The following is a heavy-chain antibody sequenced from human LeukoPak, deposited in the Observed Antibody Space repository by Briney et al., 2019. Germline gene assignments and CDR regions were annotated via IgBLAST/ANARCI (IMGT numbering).Heavy chain of an antibody. CDR1: GVSISSSNSY. Sequence: SETLSLTCTVSGVSISSSNSYWGWIRQPPGKGLEWIGSIYYTGNTYYNPSLKSRVTISVATSKNQFSLKLNSVTAADTAVYYCARTTEGYCRSTSCYGFYYSYYMDVWGKGTTVTISS. V-gene: IGHV4-39*07. J-gene: IGHJ6*03. CDR3: ARTTEGYCRSTSCYGFYYSYYMDV. D-gene: IGHD2-2*01. CDR2: IYYTGNT.